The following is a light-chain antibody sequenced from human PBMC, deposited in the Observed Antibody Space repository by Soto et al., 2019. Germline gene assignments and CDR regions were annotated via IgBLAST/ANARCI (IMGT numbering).Light chain of an antibody. V-gene: IGLV2-14*01. CDR1: SDDIGANNY. CDR3: TSYTSASTLV. J-gene: IGLJ2*01. Sequence: QSALTQPASVSGSPGQSITISCTGTSDDIGANNYVSWYQHHPGKAPKILIYEAANRPSGISHRFSGSKSGNTASLTISGLQAEDEADYFCTSYTSASTLVFGGVTKLTVL. CDR2: EAA.